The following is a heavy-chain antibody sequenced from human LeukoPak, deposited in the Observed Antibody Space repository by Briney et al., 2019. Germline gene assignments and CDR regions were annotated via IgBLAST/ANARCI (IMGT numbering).Heavy chain of an antibody. CDR1: GFTFSSYS. Sequence: GGSLRLSCAASGFTFSSYSMNWVRQAPGKGLEWVSSISSSSSYIYYAASVKGRFTISRDNAKNSLYLQMNSLRAEDTAVYYCARAASYYYYYYGMDVWGQGTTVTVSS. V-gene: IGHV3-21*01. CDR2: ISSSSSYI. CDR3: ARAASYYYYYYGMDV. J-gene: IGHJ6*02. D-gene: IGHD2-2*01.